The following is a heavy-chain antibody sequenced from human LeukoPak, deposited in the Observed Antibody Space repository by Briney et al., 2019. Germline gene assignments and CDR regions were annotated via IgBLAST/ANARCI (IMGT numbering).Heavy chain of an antibody. D-gene: IGHD3-3*01. CDR3: ARVHLEWSYYYYYGMDV. J-gene: IGHJ6*02. CDR2: INPNSGGT. CDR1: GYTFTGYY. V-gene: IGHV1-2*02. Sequence: ASVKVSCKASGYTFTGYYMHWVRQAPGQGLEWMGWINPNSGGTNYAQKFQGRVTMTRDTSISTAYMELSRLRSDDTAVYYCARVHLEWSYYYYYGMDVWGQGTTVTVSS.